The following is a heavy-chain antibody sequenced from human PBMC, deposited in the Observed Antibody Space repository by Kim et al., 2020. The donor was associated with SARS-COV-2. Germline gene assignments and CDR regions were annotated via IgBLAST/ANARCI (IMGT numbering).Heavy chain of an antibody. Sequence: SDQSYVDSVKGRFTISRDNGKNSLYLQMSSLRAEDTAVYYCARDSYFAFDIWGQGTKVTVSS. CDR2: SDQ. D-gene: IGHD3-10*01. CDR3: ARDSYFAFDI. V-gene: IGHV3-7*03. J-gene: IGHJ3*02.